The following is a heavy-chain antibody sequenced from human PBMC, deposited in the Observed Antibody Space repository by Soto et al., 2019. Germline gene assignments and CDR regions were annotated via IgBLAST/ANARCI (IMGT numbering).Heavy chain of an antibody. J-gene: IGHJ3*02. CDR1: GGSISSYY. Sequence: SETLSLTCTVSGGSISSYYWSWIRQPPGKGLEWIGYIYYSGSTNYNPSLKSRVTISVDTSKNQFSLKLSSVTAADTAVYYCARELAYCGGDCYSDAFDIWGQGTMVTV. CDR3: ARELAYCGGDCYSDAFDI. CDR2: IYYSGST. D-gene: IGHD2-21*02. V-gene: IGHV4-59*01.